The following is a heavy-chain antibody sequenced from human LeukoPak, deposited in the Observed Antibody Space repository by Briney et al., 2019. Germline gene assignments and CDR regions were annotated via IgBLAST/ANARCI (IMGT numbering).Heavy chain of an antibody. V-gene: IGHV3-21*01. D-gene: IGHD5-18*01. J-gene: IGHJ6*02. CDR2: ISSSSSYI. Sequence: PGGSLRLSCAASGFTFSSYSMNWVRQAPGKGLEWVSSISSSSSYIYYADSVKGRFTISRDNAKNSLYLQMNSLRAEDTAVYYCARGYGYGYYYYGMDVWGQGTTVTVSS. CDR3: ARGYGYGYYYYGMDV. CDR1: GFTFSSYS.